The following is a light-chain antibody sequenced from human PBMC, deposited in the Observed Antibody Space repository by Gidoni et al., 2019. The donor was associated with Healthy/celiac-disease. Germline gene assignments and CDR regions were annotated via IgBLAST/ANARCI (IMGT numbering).Light chain of an antibody. CDR1: SLRSYY. Sequence: SSELTQDPAVSVALGQTVRITCQGDSLRSYYASWYQQKPGQATVLVIYGKNNRPSGTPDRFSGSSSGNTASLSITGAQAEDEADYYCNSRDSSGNHHVVFGGGTKLTVL. V-gene: IGLV3-19*01. CDR2: GKN. CDR3: NSRDSSGNHHVV. J-gene: IGLJ2*01.